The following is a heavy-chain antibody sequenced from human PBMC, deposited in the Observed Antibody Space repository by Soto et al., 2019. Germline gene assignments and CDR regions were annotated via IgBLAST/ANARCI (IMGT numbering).Heavy chain of an antibody. CDR2: ISYDGSNK. V-gene: IGHV3-30*18. J-gene: IGHJ6*02. CDR3: AKDLGGAFYYDFWSGPSYWGYYGMDV. CDR1: GFTFSSYG. D-gene: IGHD3-3*01. Sequence: QVQLVESGGGVVQPGRSLRLSCAASGFTFSSYGMHWVRQAPGKGLEWVAVISYDGSNKYYADSVKGRFTISRDNSKNTLYLQMNSLRAEDTAVYYCAKDLGGAFYYDFWSGPSYWGYYGMDVWGQGTTVTVSS.